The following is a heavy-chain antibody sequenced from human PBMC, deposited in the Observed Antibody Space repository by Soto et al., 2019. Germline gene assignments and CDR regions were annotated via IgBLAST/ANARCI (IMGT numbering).Heavy chain of an antibody. Sequence: PGESLKISCKGSGYSFTSSWISWVRQVPGKGLEWMGRIDPSDSYTTYSPSFQGHVTFSADKSISTAYLQWTSLKASDTAMYYCATTSGYDSSGYHPAPLDYWGQGNLVTVSS. CDR2: IDPSDSYT. V-gene: IGHV5-10-1*01. D-gene: IGHD3-22*01. J-gene: IGHJ4*02. CDR3: ATTSGYDSSGYHPAPLDY. CDR1: GYSFTSSW.